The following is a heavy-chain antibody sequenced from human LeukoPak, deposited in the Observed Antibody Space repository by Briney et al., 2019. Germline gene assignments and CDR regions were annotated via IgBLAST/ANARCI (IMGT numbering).Heavy chain of an antibody. CDR1: GYSISSGYY. CDR2: IYHSGST. CDR3: ARGVDY. J-gene: IGHJ4*02. Sequence: SETLSLTCTVSGYSISSGYYWGWIRQPPGKGLEWIGTIYHSGSTYYNPSLKSRVTISVDTSKNQFSLKLSSVTAADTAVYYCARGVDYWGQGTLVTVPS. V-gene: IGHV4-38-2*02.